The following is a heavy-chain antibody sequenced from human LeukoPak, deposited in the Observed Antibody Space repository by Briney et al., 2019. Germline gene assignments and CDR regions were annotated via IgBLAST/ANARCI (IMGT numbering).Heavy chain of an antibody. CDR2: INNSGDRR. Sequence: GGSLRLSCAASGFIFSNYAMSWVRQAPGKGLEWVSGINNSGDRRFYADSVKGRFTISRDNSKNTLYLQMNSLRAEDTAVYYCARGWYDFDYWGQGTRVTVSS. D-gene: IGHD6-19*01. CDR1: GFIFSNYA. V-gene: IGHV3-23*01. CDR3: ARGWYDFDY. J-gene: IGHJ4*02.